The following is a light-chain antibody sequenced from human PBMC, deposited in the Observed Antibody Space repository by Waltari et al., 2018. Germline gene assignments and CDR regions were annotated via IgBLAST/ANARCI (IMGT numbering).Light chain of an antibody. CDR1: SGDVGGYNS. J-gene: IGLJ3*02. V-gene: IGLV2-8*01. Sequence: QSALTQPPSASGSPGQSVTISCTGTSGDVGGYNSVSWYQQRPGKVPKRMISEVSKRPSGVPARFSGSKSGNTASLTVSGLQAEDEAQYYCSSYGGSNNWVFGGGTKLTVL. CDR3: SSYGGSNNWV. CDR2: EVS.